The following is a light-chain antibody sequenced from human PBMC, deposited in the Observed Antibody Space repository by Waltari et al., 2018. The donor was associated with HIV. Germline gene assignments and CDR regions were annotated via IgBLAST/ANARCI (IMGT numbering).Light chain of an antibody. CDR1: SSTVVPNY. J-gene: IGLJ3*02. Sequence: QSVLTQPLSACGTPGQRVTISCSVSSSTVVPNYVNWYKQLPGTAPELVIYNNNQRPLGVPDRFSGSKSGTSASLAISGLRSEDEADYYCATWDDSLSAWLFGGGTRLSVL. V-gene: IGLV1-47*01. CDR3: ATWDDSLSAWL. CDR2: NNN.